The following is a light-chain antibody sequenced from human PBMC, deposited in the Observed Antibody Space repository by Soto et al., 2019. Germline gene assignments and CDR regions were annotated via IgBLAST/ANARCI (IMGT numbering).Light chain of an antibody. V-gene: IGKV1-39*01. CDR2: AAS. CDR1: RSIGTN. J-gene: IGKJ2*01. Sequence: DIQMTQSPSSLSAPVGDRVIITCRASRSIGTNLNWYQQKPGRAPKLLVFAASTLQYGVPSGFSGSGSGTDFTLTISSLQPEDFAIYSCHQSFSVPYTFGQGTRLE. CDR3: HQSFSVPYT.